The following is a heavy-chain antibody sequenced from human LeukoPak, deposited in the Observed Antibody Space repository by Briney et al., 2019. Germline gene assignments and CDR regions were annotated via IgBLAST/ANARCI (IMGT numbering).Heavy chain of an antibody. CDR2: IYSGGIT. CDR3: ARETAPNQGFDP. CDR1: GLTVSSNH. V-gene: IGHV3-66*01. Sequence: GGSLRLSCTASGLTVSSNHMSWVRQAPGKGLEWVSVIYSGGITYYADSVKGRFTISRDNSKNTLYLQMNSLRAEDTAVYYCARETAPNQGFDPWGQGTLVTVSS. J-gene: IGHJ5*02. D-gene: IGHD1-1*01.